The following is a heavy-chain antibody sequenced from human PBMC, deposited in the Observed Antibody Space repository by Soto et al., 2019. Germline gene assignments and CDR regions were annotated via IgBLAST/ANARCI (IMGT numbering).Heavy chain of an antibody. V-gene: IGHV3-9*01. CDR3: AKQTKHWLARGGMDV. CDR1: GFTFDDYA. CDR2: ISWNSGSI. Sequence: SLRLSFAASGFTFDDYAMHWVRQAPGKGLEWVSVISWNSGSIGYADSVKGRFTISRDNAKNSLYLQMNSLKAEDTALYYCAKQTKHWLARGGMDVWGQGTTVTVSS. D-gene: IGHD6-19*01. J-gene: IGHJ6*02.